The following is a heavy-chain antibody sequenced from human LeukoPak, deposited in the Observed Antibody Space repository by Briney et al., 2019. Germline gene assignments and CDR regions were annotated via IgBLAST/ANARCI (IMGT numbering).Heavy chain of an antibody. J-gene: IGHJ3*02. D-gene: IGHD1/OR15-1a*01. CDR3: ARRTKAKWAAGDAFDI. V-gene: IGHV5-51*01. Sequence: GESLKISCKGSGYSFTSYWIGWVRQMPGKGLEWMGIIYPGDSDTRYSPSFQGQVTISADKSISTAYLQWSSLKASDTAMYYCARRTKAKWAAGDAFDIWGQGTMVTVSS. CDR2: IYPGDSDT. CDR1: GYSFTSYW.